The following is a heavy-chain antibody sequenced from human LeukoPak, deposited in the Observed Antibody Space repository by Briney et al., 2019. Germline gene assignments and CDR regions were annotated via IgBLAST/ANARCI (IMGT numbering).Heavy chain of an antibody. D-gene: IGHD4-23*01. V-gene: IGHV1-69*04. CDR3: ARAYGGSSEAYDWFDP. J-gene: IGHJ5*02. CDR1: GGTFSSYA. CDR2: IIPILGIA. Sequence: ASVKVSCKASGGTFSSYAISWVRQAPGQGLEWMGRIIPILGIANYAQKFQGRVTITADKSTSTAYMELSSLRSEDTAVYYCARAYGGSSEAYDWFDPWGQGTLVTVSS.